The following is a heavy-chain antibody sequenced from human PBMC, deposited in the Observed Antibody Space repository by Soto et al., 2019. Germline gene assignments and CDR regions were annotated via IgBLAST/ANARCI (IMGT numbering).Heavy chain of an antibody. J-gene: IGHJ4*02. D-gene: IGHD3-10*01. CDR2: IIPIFGTR. CDR1: VGIFSTYA. CDR3: ARDRDDYGSGNYYNRIDF. Sequence: QVQLVQSGAEVKKPGSSVKVSCKASVGIFSTYAISWLRQAPGQGLEWMGGIIPIFGTRNYAQKFQGRVTITADKAKSTAYMELSRLRSEDTAVYYCARDRDDYGSGNYYNRIDFWGQGTLVTVSS. V-gene: IGHV1-69*06.